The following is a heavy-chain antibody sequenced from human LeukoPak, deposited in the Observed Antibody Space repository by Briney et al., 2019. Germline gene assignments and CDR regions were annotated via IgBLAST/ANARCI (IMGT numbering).Heavy chain of an antibody. J-gene: IGHJ3*02. CDR1: GFTFSNAW. Sequence: GGSLRLSCAASGFTFSNAWMSWVRQAPGKGLEWVGRIKSKTDGGTTDYAAPVKGRFTISRDDSKNTLYLQMNSLKTEDTALYYCTTTLVIAPSDAFDIWGQGTMVTVSS. CDR2: IKSKTDGGTT. V-gene: IGHV3-15*01. D-gene: IGHD2-21*01. CDR3: TTTLVIAPSDAFDI.